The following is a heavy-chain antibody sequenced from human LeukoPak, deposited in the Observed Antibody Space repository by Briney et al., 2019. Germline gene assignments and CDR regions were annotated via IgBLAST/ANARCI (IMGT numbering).Heavy chain of an antibody. CDR3: ARSPQQLVPPTN. CDR2: IRYDGSNK. V-gene: IGHV3-30*04. Sequence: GGSLRLSCAASGFTFSSYAMHWVRQAPGKGLEWVAFIRYDGSNKYYADSVKGRFTISRDNSKNTLYLQMNSLRAEDTAVYYCARSPQQLVPPTNWGQGTLVTVSS. J-gene: IGHJ4*02. CDR1: GFTFSSYA. D-gene: IGHD6-13*01.